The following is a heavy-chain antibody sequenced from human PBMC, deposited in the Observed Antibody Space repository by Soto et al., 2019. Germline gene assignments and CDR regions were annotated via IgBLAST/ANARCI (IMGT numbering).Heavy chain of an antibody. J-gene: IGHJ4*02. CDR3: ATSVNSAMAFDY. D-gene: IGHD5-18*01. CDR2: INPNGGIT. CDR1: GYTFPHYY. V-gene: IGHV1-46*01. Sequence: ASVKVSCKAAGYTFPHYYIHWVRQAPGQGLEWMGIINPNGGITTYAQKFRAGFSMTRDTSTSTVYLELSSLRSEDSAVYYCATSVNSAMAFDYWGQGTLVTVSS.